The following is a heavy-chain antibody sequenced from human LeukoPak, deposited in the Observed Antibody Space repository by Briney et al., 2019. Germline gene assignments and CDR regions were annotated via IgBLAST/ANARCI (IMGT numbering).Heavy chain of an antibody. CDR3: ARSSLSPYCSSTSCPFDY. Sequence: GGSLRLSCAASGFTVSSNYMSWVRQAPGKGLEWVSVIYSGGSTYYADSVKGRFTISRDNSKNTLYLQMNSLRAEDTAVYYCARSSLSPYCSSTSCPFDYWGQGTLVTVSS. V-gene: IGHV3-66*01. CDR1: GFTVSSNY. J-gene: IGHJ4*02. CDR2: IYSGGST. D-gene: IGHD2-2*01.